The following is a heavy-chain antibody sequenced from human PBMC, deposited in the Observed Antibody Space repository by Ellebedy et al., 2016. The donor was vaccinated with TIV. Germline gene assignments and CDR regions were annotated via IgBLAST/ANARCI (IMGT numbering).Heavy chain of an antibody. CDR3: AGRGTAGTGFTY. J-gene: IGHJ4*02. CDR1: GFIFSNYG. Sequence: GESLKISCAASGFIFSNYGFHWVRQAPGKGLEWVAFIWFDGSIEYYADSVKGRFTISRDNTKNTLYLQMNSLRAEETAVYYCAGRGTAGTGFTYWGQGTLVTVSS. D-gene: IGHD3/OR15-3a*01. V-gene: IGHV3-33*03. CDR2: IWFDGSIE.